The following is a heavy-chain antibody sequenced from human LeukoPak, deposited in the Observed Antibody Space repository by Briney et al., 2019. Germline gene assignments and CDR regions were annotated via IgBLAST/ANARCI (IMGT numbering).Heavy chain of an antibody. Sequence: GGSLRLSCAGSGFTFSTYWMTWVRQAPGKGLEWVANIKHDGAEKYFVDSVEGRFTISRDNTKNSLFLQMNNLRAEDTAIYYCARIDSSAYFFFDFWGQGILVTVSS. CDR2: IKHDGAEK. D-gene: IGHD3-22*01. CDR3: ARIDSSAYFFFDF. V-gene: IGHV3-7*01. J-gene: IGHJ4*02. CDR1: GFTFSTYW.